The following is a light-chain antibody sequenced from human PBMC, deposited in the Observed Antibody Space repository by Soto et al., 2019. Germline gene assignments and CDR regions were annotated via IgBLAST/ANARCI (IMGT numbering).Light chain of an antibody. CDR3: SSYTATSTL. CDR2: DVS. J-gene: IGLJ2*01. Sequence: QSVLTQPASVSGSPGQSITISCTGISNDIGGDKYVSWYQHHPGKAPKLIIFDVSDRPSGVSDRFSGSKSGNTASLTISGLQAEDEADYYCSSYTATSTLFGGGTQLTVL. V-gene: IGLV2-14*03. CDR1: SNDIGGDKY.